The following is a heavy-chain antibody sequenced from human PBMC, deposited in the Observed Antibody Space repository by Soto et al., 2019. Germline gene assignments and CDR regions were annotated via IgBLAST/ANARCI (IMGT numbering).Heavy chain of an antibody. CDR1: GLTFGSRA. D-gene: IGHD3-10*01. CDR2: ITDTGGDA. Sequence: GGSLRLSCVASGLTFGSRAMTWVRQAPGEGLQWVSTITDTGGDAKYADTVRGRFVISRDNSKKTLYLQMTSLTAEDSAMYYCARGSTDSYPGSRIFDFWGRGTLVTVSS. V-gene: IGHV3-23*01. CDR3: ARGSTDSYPGSRIFDF. J-gene: IGHJ4*02.